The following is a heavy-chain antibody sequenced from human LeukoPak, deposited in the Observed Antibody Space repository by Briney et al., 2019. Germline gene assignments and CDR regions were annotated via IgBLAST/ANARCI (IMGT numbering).Heavy chain of an antibody. CDR2: ISSSGSTI. V-gene: IGHV3-48*04. Sequence: PGGSLRLSCGASGFSFSSYSMNWVRQAPGKGLEWVSYISSSGSTIYYTDSVKGRFTMSRDNAQNALYLEMNSLRAEDTAVYYCAREKKTEWTTGAFDMWGQGTMVIVSS. J-gene: IGHJ3*02. CDR1: GFSFSSYS. D-gene: IGHD3-3*01. CDR3: AREKKTEWTTGAFDM.